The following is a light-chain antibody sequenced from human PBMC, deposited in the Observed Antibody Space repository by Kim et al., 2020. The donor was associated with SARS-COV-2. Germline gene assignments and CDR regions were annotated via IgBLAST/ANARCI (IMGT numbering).Light chain of an antibody. CDR2: GAS. CDR3: QHYDTVVVT. J-gene: IGKJ1*01. Sequence: EIVLTQSPGTLSLSPGERATLSCRASQSVSSNYLAWYQQRPGQAPSLLIYGASSRATGIPDRFSGSGSGTDFSLTISRLEPEDFALYYCQHYDTVVVTFGQGTKVDIK. CDR1: QSVSSNY. V-gene: IGKV3-20*01.